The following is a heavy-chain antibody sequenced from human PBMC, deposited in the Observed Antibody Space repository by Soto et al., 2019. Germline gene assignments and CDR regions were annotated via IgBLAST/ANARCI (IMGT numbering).Heavy chain of an antibody. V-gene: IGHV1-3*01. D-gene: IGHD6-19*01. CDR2: INAGNGNT. CDR3: AREYSSGWSFDY. J-gene: IGHJ4*02. CDR1: GYTFTSYA. Sequence: QVQLVQSGAEVKKPGASVKVSCKASGYTFTSYAMHWVRQAPGQRLEWMGWINAGNGNTKYSQKFQGRVTITRDTSESTAYMELSSLRSEDTAVYYCAREYSSGWSFDYWGQGTLVTVSS.